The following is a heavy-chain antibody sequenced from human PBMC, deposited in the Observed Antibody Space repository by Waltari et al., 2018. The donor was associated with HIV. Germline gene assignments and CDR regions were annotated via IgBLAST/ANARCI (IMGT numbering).Heavy chain of an antibody. Sequence: EVQLVESGGGLVQPGGSLRLSCAASGFTVRSTYMSWGRQAPGKGLEWVSVIYSGGSTYYAESVKGRFTISRDNSKNTLYLQMNSLRAEDTAVYYCASIAYCGGDCYPRGMDVWGQGTTVTVSS. CDR1: GFTVRSTY. CDR3: ASIAYCGGDCYPRGMDV. D-gene: IGHD2-21*02. J-gene: IGHJ6*02. V-gene: IGHV3-66*01. CDR2: IYSGGST.